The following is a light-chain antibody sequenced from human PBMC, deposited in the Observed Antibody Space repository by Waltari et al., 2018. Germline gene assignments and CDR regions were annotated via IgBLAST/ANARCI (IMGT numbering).Light chain of an antibody. CDR3: QQYYDWRRVT. Sequence: EIVMTQSPSTLSVSPGESAPLSCRASQGVSGNLAWYQQEPGQAPRPLIYGASTRATGIPARFSGSASGTEFTLTISSLQSEDSAVYYCQQYYDWRRVTFGQGTRLEIK. V-gene: IGKV3D-15*01. CDR2: GAS. CDR1: QGVSGN. J-gene: IGKJ5*01.